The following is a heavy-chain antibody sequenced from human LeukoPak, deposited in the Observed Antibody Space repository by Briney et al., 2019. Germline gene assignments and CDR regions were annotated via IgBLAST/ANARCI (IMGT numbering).Heavy chain of an antibody. Sequence: PSGTLSLTYAVSGGSISSSNWWSWVRQPPGKGLEWIGEIYHSGSTNYNPSLKSRVTVSVDKSKNQVSLNLSSVTAADTAVYFCASRQTAKYFLHWGQGTLVTVSS. CDR1: GGSISSSNW. V-gene: IGHV4-4*02. CDR2: IYHSGST. CDR3: ASRQTAKYFLH. J-gene: IGHJ1*01.